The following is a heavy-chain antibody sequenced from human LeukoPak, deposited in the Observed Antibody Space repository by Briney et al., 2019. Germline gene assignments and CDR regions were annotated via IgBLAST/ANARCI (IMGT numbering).Heavy chain of an antibody. V-gene: IGHV3-74*01. CDR1: GFTFSSYW. CDR2: INSDGSST. D-gene: IGHD6-13*01. J-gene: IGHJ6*03. Sequence: PGGSLRLSCAASGFTFSSYWMHWVRQAPGKGLLWVSRINSDGSSTSYADSVKGRFTISRDNAKNTLYLQMNSLRAEDTAVYYCARGDGYQQEYYYYYMDVWGKGTTVTVSS. CDR3: ARGDGYQQEYYYYYMDV.